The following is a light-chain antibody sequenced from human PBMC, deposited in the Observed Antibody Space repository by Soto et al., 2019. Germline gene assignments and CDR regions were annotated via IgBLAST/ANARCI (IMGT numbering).Light chain of an antibody. CDR3: QQSASSVT. V-gene: IGKV3-20*01. J-gene: IGKJ5*01. Sequence: QSAGTLSLSPVETATLTWSASHSVSSTFLAWYQQKPGQAPTLLIYDADTRATGIPDRFSGSGFGTHFTLTISSLEPEDFAMYYCQQSASSVTFGQGTRLEIK. CDR2: DAD. CDR1: HSVSSTF.